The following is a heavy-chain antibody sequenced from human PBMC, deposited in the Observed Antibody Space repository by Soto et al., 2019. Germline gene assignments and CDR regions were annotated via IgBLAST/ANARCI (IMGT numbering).Heavy chain of an antibody. D-gene: IGHD5-12*01. CDR3: AKDRPRRTSGSFFDY. J-gene: IGHJ4*02. CDR1: GGTFSTYT. CDR2: IIPIFGTA. Sequence: SVKVSCKASGGTFSTYTISWVRQAPGQGLEWMGGIIPIFGTANYAQKFQGRVTITADESTSTAYMELSSLRSEDTAVYYCAKDRPRRTSGSFFDYWGQGTPVTVSS. V-gene: IGHV1-69*13.